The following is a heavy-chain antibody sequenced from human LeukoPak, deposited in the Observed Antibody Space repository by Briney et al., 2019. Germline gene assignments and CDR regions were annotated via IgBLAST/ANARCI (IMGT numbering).Heavy chain of an antibody. V-gene: IGHV4-59*08. CDR2: IYYSGST. J-gene: IGHJ5*02. CDR3: ARFYYYDSSGYYRKYNWFDP. Sequence: SETLSLTCTVSGGSISSYYWSWIRQPPGKGLEWIGYIYYSGSTHYNPSLKSRVTISVDTSKNQFSLKLSSVTAADTAVYYCARFYYYDSSGYYRKYNWFDPWGQGTLVTVSS. D-gene: IGHD3-22*01. CDR1: GGSISSYY.